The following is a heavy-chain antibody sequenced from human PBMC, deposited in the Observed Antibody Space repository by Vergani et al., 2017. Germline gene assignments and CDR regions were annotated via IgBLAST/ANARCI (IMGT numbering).Heavy chain of an antibody. J-gene: IGHJ6*03. Sequence: EVQLVESGGDSVQAGRSLRLSCVASGFRFDDHAMHWVRQAPGKGLEWVSGISWRSSSIGYVDSVRGRFTISRDNSKNYLYLQMNTLRPEDTAVYYCARTTLLYAGYMDVWGRGTTVTVPS. V-gene: IGHV3-9*01. CDR3: ARTTLLYAGYMDV. CDR1: GFRFDDHA. CDR2: ISWRSSSI. D-gene: IGHD2/OR15-2a*01.